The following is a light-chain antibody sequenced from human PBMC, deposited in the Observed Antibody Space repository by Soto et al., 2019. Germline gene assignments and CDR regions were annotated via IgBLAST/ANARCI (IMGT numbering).Light chain of an antibody. J-gene: IGKJ4*01. CDR2: GSS. CDR3: QQCAALPFT. V-gene: IGKV1-33*01. Sequence: DIQMAQSPSSLSASVGDRVTITCQSSQDIKNCLNWYQQKLGKPPKLLLYGSSNLETGVPSKFSGSRSGTHFTFTISGLQPEDFATYYWQQCAALPFTFGGGTRVDIK. CDR1: QDIKNC.